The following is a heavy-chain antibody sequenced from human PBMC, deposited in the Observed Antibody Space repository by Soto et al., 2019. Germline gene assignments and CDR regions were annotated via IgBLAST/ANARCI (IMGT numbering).Heavy chain of an antibody. J-gene: IGHJ4*02. CDR3: ARGSTVAAILFDY. V-gene: IGHV4-31*03. Sequence: QVQLQESGPGLVKPSQTLSLTCTVSGDSISSGGYYWSWIRQHPGRCLEWIGYLYYSGSTYYNPSLNIRVIISVDTSKNRFSLKLSSVTAADTAVYYCARGSTVAAILFDYWGQGALVTVSS. CDR1: GDSISSGGYY. D-gene: IGHD2-15*01. CDR2: LYYSGST.